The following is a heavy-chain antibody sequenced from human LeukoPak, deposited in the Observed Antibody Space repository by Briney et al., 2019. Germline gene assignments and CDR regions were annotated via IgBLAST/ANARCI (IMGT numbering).Heavy chain of an antibody. D-gene: IGHD4-17*01. J-gene: IGHJ6*02. CDR2: MYYSGSA. V-gene: IGHV4-59*01. CDR1: GGSISSYY. CDR3: ASGSSTVKYYYGIDV. Sequence: SETLSLTCTVSGGSISSYYWSWIRQPPGKGLEWIGYMYYSGSANYNPSLKNRVTISVDTSKNQFSLKLSSVTAADTAVYYCASGSSTVKYYYGIDVWGRGTTVTVSS.